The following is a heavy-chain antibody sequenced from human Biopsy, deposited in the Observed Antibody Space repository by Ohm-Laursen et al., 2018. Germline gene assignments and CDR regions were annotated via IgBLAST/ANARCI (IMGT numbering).Heavy chain of an antibody. J-gene: IGHJ6*02. D-gene: IGHD5-12*01. CDR3: ARVAGGYAYYYGMDV. CDR1: GGSVSGGRFY. CDR2: IYYDGIT. V-gene: IGHV4-39*07. Sequence: SDTLSLTCTVSGGSVSGGRFYWGWIRQPPGKGLEWIGNIYYDGITYYNPSLKSRVAMSVDTSKNQFSLRLTFVTAADTAVYYCARVAGGYAYYYGMDVWGQGTTVIVSS.